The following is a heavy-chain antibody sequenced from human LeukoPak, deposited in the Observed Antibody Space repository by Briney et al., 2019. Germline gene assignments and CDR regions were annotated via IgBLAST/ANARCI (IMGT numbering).Heavy chain of an antibody. CDR3: ASASSHRIAAGGDF. CDR2: INSDGSSR. V-gene: IGHV3-74*01. CDR1: GFTFSSYL. D-gene: IGHD6-13*01. J-gene: IGHJ4*02. Sequence: GGSLRLSCAASGFTFSSYLMHWVRQAPGEGLVWVSRINSDGSSRNYADSVKGRFTISRDNAKNTVYLQMNSLRADDTAVYYCASASSHRIAAGGDFWGQGTLVTVSS.